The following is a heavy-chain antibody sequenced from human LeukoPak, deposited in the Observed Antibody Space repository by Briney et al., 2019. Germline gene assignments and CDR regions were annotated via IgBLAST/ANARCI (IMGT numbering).Heavy chain of an antibody. V-gene: IGHV4-4*07. Sequence: SETLSLTCTVSGGSISSYYWSWIRQPAGKGLEWIGRIYTSGSTNYNPSLKSRVTMSVDTSKNQFSLKLNSVTAADTAVYYCARATSYYYDSSGYYSWADYWGQGTLVTVSS. D-gene: IGHD3-22*01. J-gene: IGHJ4*02. CDR2: IYTSGST. CDR1: GGSISSYY. CDR3: ARATSYYYDSSGYYSWADY.